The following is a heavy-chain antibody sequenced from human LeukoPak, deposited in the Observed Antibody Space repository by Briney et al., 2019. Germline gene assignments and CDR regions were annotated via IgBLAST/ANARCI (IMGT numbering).Heavy chain of an antibody. CDR3: ARIVRGMVMPQNAFDI. CDR2: IKEDGSEK. J-gene: IGHJ3*02. CDR1: RFTFGSSW. D-gene: IGHD2-8*01. Sequence: GGSLRLSCAASRFTFGSSWMSWVRQDPGKGLEWVANIKEDGSEKYYVDSVKGRFTISRDNAKNSLYLQMNSLRAEDTAVYYCARIVRGMVMPQNAFDIWGQGTMVTVS. V-gene: IGHV3-7*01.